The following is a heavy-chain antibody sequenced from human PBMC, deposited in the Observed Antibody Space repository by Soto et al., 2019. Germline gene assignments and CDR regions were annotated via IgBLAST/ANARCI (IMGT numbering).Heavy chain of an antibody. CDR3: ARDRNWKGYYGMDV. J-gene: IGHJ6*02. D-gene: IGHD1-1*01. Sequence: PSETLSLTCTVSGDSISGGGYYWSWIRQHPGKGLEWIGYIYYTGTTYYNPSLKSRVSISVDTSNNQFSLKLSSVTAADTAVYYCARDRNWKGYYGMDVWGQGTTVTVS. CDR2: IYYTGTT. V-gene: IGHV4-31*03. CDR1: GDSISGGGYY.